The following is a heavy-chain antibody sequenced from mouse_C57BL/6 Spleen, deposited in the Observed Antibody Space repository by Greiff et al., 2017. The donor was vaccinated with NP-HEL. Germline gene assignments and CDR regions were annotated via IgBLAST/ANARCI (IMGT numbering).Heavy chain of an antibody. CDR2: IRNKANNHAT. CDR1: GFTFSDAW. Sequence: EVQRVESGGGLVQPGGSMKLSCAASGFTFSDAWMDWVRQSPEKGLEWVAEIRNKANNHATYYAESVKGRFTISRDDSKSSVYLQMNSLRAEDTGIYYCTRYYGSSYYYFDYWGQGTTLTVSS. CDR3: TRYYGSSYYYFDY. J-gene: IGHJ2*01. V-gene: IGHV6-6*01. D-gene: IGHD1-1*01.